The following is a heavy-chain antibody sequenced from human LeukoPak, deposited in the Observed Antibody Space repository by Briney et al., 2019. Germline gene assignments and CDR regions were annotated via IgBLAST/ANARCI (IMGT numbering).Heavy chain of an antibody. CDR2: ISYTGTT. Sequence: PCSETGGYVSSLYRGWRRMIPGKGLEWIGYISYTGTTNYNPSLKRRVTMPVDTSKNQFSLRLSSVTAADTAVYYCARRSTSSWVWFDPWGQGTLVTVSS. CDR3: ARRSTSSWVWFDP. J-gene: IGHJ5*02. D-gene: IGHD6-13*01. CDR1: GGYVSSLY. V-gene: IGHV4-59*08.